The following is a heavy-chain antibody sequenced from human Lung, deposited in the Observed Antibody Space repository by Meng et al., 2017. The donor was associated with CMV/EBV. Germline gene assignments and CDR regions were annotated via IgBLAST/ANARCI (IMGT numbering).Heavy chain of an antibody. D-gene: IGHD3-22*01. V-gene: IGHV1-2*02. Sequence: QEQLVQSGAEVXXXXXSVKVSXXTSGSTFFGYHLPWVREAPGQGLEWMGWINASSGATQEEPNFQGRSSMTRDTSISTHYMELRNLRSDDTAVYFCAGHETSGYTSTFDYWGQGTLVTVSS. J-gene: IGHJ4*02. CDR2: INASSGAT. CDR1: GSTFFGYH. CDR3: AGHETSGYTSTFDY.